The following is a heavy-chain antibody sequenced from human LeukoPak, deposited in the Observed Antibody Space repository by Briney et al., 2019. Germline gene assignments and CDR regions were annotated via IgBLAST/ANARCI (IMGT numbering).Heavy chain of an antibody. D-gene: IGHD3-9*01. Sequence: PGGSLRLSCAASGFAFSSHEMNWVRQAPGKGLEWVSYISSSGSTIYYADSVKGRFTISRDNAKNSLYLQMNSLRAEDTALYYCARELRTPYDILGRGNAFDIWGQGTMVTVSS. V-gene: IGHV3-48*03. CDR1: GFAFSSHE. CDR3: ARELRTPYDILGRGNAFDI. CDR2: ISSSGSTI. J-gene: IGHJ3*02.